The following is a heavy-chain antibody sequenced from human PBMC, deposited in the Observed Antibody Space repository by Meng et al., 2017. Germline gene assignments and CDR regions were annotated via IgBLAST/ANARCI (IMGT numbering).Heavy chain of an antibody. CDR2: INHSGST. Sequence: ESLKISCAASGFTFSSYGMHWVRQAPGKGLEWIGEINHSGSTNYNPSLKSRVTISVDTSKNQFSLKLSSVTAADTAVYYCASDFFRGGDCCGWGQGTLVTVSS. CDR1: GFTFSSYG. J-gene: IGHJ4*02. D-gene: IGHD2-21*02. V-gene: IGHV4-34*01. CDR3: ASDFFRGGDCCG.